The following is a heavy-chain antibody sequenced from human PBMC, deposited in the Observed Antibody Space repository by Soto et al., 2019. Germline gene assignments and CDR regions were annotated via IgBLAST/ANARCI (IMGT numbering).Heavy chain of an antibody. Sequence: QVQLVQSGAEVKKPGSSVKVSCKASGGTFSSYTISWVRQAPGQGLEWMGRIIPILGIANYAQKFQGRVTITADKSTSTAYMELSSLRSEDTAVYYCARVWELLDPGWFDPWGQGTLVTVSS. CDR3: ARVWELLDPGWFDP. J-gene: IGHJ5*02. CDR1: GGTFSSYT. D-gene: IGHD1-26*01. CDR2: IIPILGIA. V-gene: IGHV1-69*02.